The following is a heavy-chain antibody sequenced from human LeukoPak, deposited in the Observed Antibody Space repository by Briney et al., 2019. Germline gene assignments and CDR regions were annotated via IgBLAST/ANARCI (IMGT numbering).Heavy chain of an antibody. CDR3: ARDAVDTANAV. D-gene: IGHD5-18*01. CDR1: GFTFSSYW. CDR2: INSDGSIT. Sequence: GGSLRLSCAASGFTFSSYWMSWVRQAPGKGLVWVSHINSDGSITSYADSVKGRFTISRDNAKNKLYLQMNSLRAEDTAVYYCARDAVDTANAVWGQGTTVTVSS. V-gene: IGHV3-74*01. J-gene: IGHJ6*02.